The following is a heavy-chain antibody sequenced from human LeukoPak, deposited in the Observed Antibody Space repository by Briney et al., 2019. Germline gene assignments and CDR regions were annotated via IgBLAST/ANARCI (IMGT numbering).Heavy chain of an antibody. D-gene: IGHD6-19*01. CDR2: IYYSGTT. CDR3: ARHGWHAWYFDL. CDR1: GGSINDSSYY. V-gene: IGHV4-39*01. J-gene: IGHJ2*01. Sequence: PSETLSLTCTVSGGSINDSSYYWGWIRQSPGRGLEWIGNIYYSGTTYYNPSLKSRVTAFVDTSKNQFFLKLTSVTAADTAVYYCARHGWHAWYFDLWGRGTLVTVSS.